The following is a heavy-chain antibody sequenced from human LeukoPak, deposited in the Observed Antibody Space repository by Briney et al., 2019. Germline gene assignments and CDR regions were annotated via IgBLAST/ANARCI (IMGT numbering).Heavy chain of an antibody. CDR3: WKAGGRSWFDP. J-gene: IGHJ5*02. CDR2: INPNSGGT. V-gene: IGHV1-2*02. Sequence: ASVKVSCKASGYSFTDKYMHWVRQALGQGLEWMGWINPNSGGTNYAQKFQGRVTMTTDTSMSTAYMELSRLTSDDTAVYYCWKAGGRSWFDPWGQGTLVTVPS. CDR1: GYSFTDKY.